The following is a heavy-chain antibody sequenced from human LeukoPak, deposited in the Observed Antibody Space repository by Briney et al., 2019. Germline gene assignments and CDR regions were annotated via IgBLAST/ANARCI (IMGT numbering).Heavy chain of an antibody. CDR2: ISYDGSNK. Sequence: GGSLRLSCAASGFSFNSYAFHWVRQAPGKGLERVAVISYDGSNKYYADSVKGRFTISRDNSENTVYLQMNSLRAEDTAVYYCARVRRQWLVGAFDIWGQGTMVTVSS. CDR1: GFSFNSYA. V-gene: IGHV3-30-3*01. D-gene: IGHD6-19*01. J-gene: IGHJ3*02. CDR3: ARVRRQWLVGAFDI.